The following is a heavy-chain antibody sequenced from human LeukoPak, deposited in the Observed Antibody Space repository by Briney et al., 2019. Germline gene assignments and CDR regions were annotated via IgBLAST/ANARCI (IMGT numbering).Heavy chain of an antibody. V-gene: IGHV3-21*01. J-gene: IGHJ4*02. D-gene: IGHD6-19*01. Sequence: PGGSLRLSCAASGFTFSSYSMTWVRQAPGKGLEWVSSISSSSSYIYYADSVKGRFTISRDNAKNSLYLQMNSLRAEDTAVYYCAIAVAGGSPIFDYWGQGTLVTVSS. CDR1: GFTFSSYS. CDR2: ISSSSSYI. CDR3: AIAVAGGSPIFDY.